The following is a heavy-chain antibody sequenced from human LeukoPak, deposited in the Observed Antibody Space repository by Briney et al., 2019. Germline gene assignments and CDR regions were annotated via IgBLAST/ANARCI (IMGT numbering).Heavy chain of an antibody. CDR3: AKVHYGDYYDY. J-gene: IGHJ4*02. Sequence: GGSLRLSCAASGFTFSSYWMSWVRQAPGKGLEWVANIKQDGSEKYYVDSVKGRFTISRDNAKNSLYLQMNSLRAEDTALYYCAKVHYGDYYDYWGQGTLVTVSS. D-gene: IGHD4-17*01. CDR2: IKQDGSEK. V-gene: IGHV3-7*03. CDR1: GFTFSSYW.